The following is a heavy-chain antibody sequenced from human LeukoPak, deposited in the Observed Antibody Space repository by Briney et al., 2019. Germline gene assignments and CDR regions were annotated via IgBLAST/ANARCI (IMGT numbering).Heavy chain of an antibody. J-gene: IGHJ6*02. D-gene: IGHD5-18*01. Sequence: ASVKVSCKASGYTFTGYHMHWVRQAPGQGLEWMGWINPNSGDTSYAQNFQGRVTMTSDTSITTAYMELSGLRSDDTAVYYCAREPPFWIQLPSTVYYGMDVWGQGTTVTVSS. CDR2: INPNSGDT. V-gene: IGHV1-2*02. CDR1: GYTFTGYH. CDR3: AREPPFWIQLPSTVYYGMDV.